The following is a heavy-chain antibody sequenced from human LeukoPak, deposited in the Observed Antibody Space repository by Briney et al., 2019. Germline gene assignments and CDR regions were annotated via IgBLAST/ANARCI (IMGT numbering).Heavy chain of an antibody. CDR2: INPNSGGT. Sequence: ASVKVSCKASEYTFTGYYMHWVRQAPGQGLEWMGWINPNSGGTNYAQKFQGRVTISVDTSKNQFSLKLSSVTAADTAVYFCARGPYSYDSSGAFDIWGQGTMVTVSS. CDR1: EYTFTGYY. V-gene: IGHV1-2*02. CDR3: ARGPYSYDSSGAFDI. J-gene: IGHJ3*02. D-gene: IGHD3-22*01.